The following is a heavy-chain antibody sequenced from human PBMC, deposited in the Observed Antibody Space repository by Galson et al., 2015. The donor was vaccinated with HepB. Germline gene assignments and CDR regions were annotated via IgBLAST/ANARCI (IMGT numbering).Heavy chain of an antibody. J-gene: IGHJ6*02. V-gene: IGHV1-8*01. CDR2: MNAKSGNR. CDR3: ARGRHYDSGGSPVPPNYGMGV. Sequence: SVKVSCKASGHTFTNYDINWVRQATGQGPEWMGWMNAKSGNRGYEQKFQGRVTMTRDTTTSTAYMELRGLRPEDTAVYYRARGRHYDSGGSPVPPNYGMGVWGQGTTVTVSS. CDR1: GHTFTNYD. D-gene: IGHD3-22*01.